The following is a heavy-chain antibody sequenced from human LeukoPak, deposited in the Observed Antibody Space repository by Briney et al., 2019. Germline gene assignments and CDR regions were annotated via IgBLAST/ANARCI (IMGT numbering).Heavy chain of an antibody. J-gene: IGHJ4*02. CDR2: INHSGST. D-gene: IGHD1-26*01. V-gene: IGHV4-34*01. Sequence: SETLSLTCAVYGGSFSGYYWSWIRQPPGKGLEWIGEINHSGSTNYNPSLKSRVTISVDTSKNQFSLKLSSVTAADTAVYYCARGRVGATFDYCGQGTLVTVSS. CDR3: ARGRVGATFDY. CDR1: GGSFSGYY.